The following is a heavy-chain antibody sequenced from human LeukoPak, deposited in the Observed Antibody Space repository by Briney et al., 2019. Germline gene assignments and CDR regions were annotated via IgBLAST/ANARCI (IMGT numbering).Heavy chain of an antibody. CDR2: IVASGETT. V-gene: IGHV3-23*01. J-gene: IGHJ4*02. CDR1: GFTFSGYA. Sequence: GSLRLSCVASGFTFSGYAMRWVRQAPGKGLEWVSSIVASGETTYYADSVKGRFTISRDNSKNTLYLQMNSLRAEDTAIYYCADSNYWYPVDYWGQGTLVTVSS. CDR3: ADSNYWYPVDY. D-gene: IGHD4-11*01.